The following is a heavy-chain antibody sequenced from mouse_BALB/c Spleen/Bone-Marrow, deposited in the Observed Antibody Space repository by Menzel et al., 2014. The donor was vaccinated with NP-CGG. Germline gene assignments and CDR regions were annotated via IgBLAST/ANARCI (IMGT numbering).Heavy chain of an antibody. CDR3: AREVLRDYLDY. J-gene: IGHJ2*01. Sequence: DVMLVESGGGLVKPGGSLKLSCAASGFAFSSYDMSWVRQTPEKRLEWVAYISSGGGSTYYPDTVKGRFTISRDNAKNTLYLQMSSLRSEDTAMYYCAREVLRDYLDYWGQGTTLTVSS. D-gene: IGHD1-1*01. CDR1: GFAFSSYD. V-gene: IGHV5-12-1*01. CDR2: ISSGGGST.